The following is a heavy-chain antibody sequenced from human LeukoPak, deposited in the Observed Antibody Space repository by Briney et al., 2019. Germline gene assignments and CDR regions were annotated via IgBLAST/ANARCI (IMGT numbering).Heavy chain of an antibody. CDR2: IDPSDSYT. D-gene: IGHD3-10*01. CDR1: GHSSTSYW. J-gene: IGHJ6*01. V-gene: IGHV5-10-1*01. Sequence: PGESLQISSNSSGHSSTSYWISFVRQMPGKGLEWMGRIDPSDSYTNYSPSFQGHVTISVDKSISTAYLQWTSLKSSDSAMYYCARRGYYYYGIDVCVQGTTVTVSS. CDR3: ARRGYYYYGIDV.